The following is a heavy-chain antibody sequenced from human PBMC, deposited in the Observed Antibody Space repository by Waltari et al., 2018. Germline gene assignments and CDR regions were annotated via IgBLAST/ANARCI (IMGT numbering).Heavy chain of an antibody. J-gene: IGHJ4*02. CDR3: ARDGTLWYREDKFDY. Sequence: EVQLVESGGGLVQPGGSMRLSCAASGFTFSSYTMNWVRQAPGKGLESVSQIGTRSDIIRYADSVRGRFTISRDNAKNSLYLQMNNLRAEDTAVSYCARDGTLWYREDKFDYWGQGTLVAVSS. D-gene: IGHD2-21*01. CDR1: GFTFSSYT. V-gene: IGHV3-48*04. CDR2: IGTRSDII.